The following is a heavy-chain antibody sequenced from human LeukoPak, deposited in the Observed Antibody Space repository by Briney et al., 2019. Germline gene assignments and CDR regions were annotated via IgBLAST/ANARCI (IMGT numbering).Heavy chain of an antibody. CDR3: AKDLQGHYDYVWGSYRLFDY. D-gene: IGHD3-16*02. CDR1: GFTFSSYA. Sequence: PGGSLRLSCAASGFTFSSYAMSWVRQAPGKGLEWASAISGSGGSTYYADSVKGRFTISRDNSKNTLYLQMNSLRAEDTAVYYCAKDLQGHYDYVWGSYRLFDYWGQGTLVTVSS. V-gene: IGHV3-23*01. J-gene: IGHJ4*02. CDR2: ISGSGGST.